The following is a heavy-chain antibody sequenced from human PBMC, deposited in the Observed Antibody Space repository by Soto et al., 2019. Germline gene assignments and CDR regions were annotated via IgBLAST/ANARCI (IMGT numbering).Heavy chain of an antibody. CDR1: GFTFSIYA. CDR2: ISGSDDST. Sequence: EVQLLESGGGLVQPGESLRLSCAASGFTFSIYAMSWVRQAPGKGLEWVSVISGSDDSTYYADSVKGRFTISRDNSKNTLYLQMNSLRAEDTAVYYCAKSSSSSTFDYWGQGTLVTVSS. V-gene: IGHV3-23*01. D-gene: IGHD6-6*01. CDR3: AKSSSSSTFDY. J-gene: IGHJ4*02.